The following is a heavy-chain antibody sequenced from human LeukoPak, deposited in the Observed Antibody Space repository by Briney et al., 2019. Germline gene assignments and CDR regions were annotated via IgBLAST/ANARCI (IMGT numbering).Heavy chain of an antibody. J-gene: IGHJ4*02. D-gene: IGHD3-10*01. CDR2: INPSGGST. V-gene: IGHV1-46*01. CDR3: ARAQAQAYGSGSYYIPVISGSDY. Sequence: ASVKVSCEASGYTFTSYYMHWVRQAPGQGLEWMGIINPSGGSTSYAQKFQGRVTMTRDTSTSTVYMELSSLRSEDTAAYYCARAQAQAYGSGSYYIPVISGSDYWGQGTLVTVSS. CDR1: GYTFTSYY.